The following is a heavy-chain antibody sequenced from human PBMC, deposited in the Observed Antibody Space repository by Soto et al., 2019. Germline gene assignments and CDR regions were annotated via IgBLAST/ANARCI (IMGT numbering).Heavy chain of an antibody. CDR2: ISSDGGNK. D-gene: IGHD1-7*01. V-gene: IGHV3-30-3*01. CDR1: GFTFSTYA. J-gene: IGHJ6*02. CDR3: ARGVTGTKYGVDV. Sequence: QVQLVESGGGVVQPGKSLRLSCAASGFTFSTYAMHWVRQAPGKGLEWVAVISSDGGNKDYAASVKGRFTISRDNFKKTVSLELSSLRREDSAVYYCARGVTGTKYGVDVWGQGTTVPVSS.